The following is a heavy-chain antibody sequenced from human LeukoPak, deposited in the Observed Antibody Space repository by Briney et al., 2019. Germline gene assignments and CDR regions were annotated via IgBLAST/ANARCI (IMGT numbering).Heavy chain of an antibody. J-gene: IGHJ4*02. D-gene: IGHD1-26*01. V-gene: IGHV3-23*01. Sequence: GGSLRLSCAASGFTFSSYAMSWVRQAPGKGLEWVSAISGSGGSTYYADSVKGRFTISRDNSKNTLYLQMNSLRAEDTAVYYCATTLGEWELEIFDYWGQGTLVTVSS. CDR3: ATTLGEWELEIFDY. CDR1: GFTFSSYA. CDR2: ISGSGGST.